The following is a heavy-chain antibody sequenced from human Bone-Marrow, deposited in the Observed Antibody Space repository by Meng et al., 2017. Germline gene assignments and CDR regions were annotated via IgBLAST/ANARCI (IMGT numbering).Heavy chain of an antibody. CDR2: INHSGST. J-gene: IGHJ3*02. CDR3: AREIGLLWFGELSYAVDI. V-gene: IGHV4-34*01. CDR1: GGSFSGYY. Sequence: GSLRLSCAVYGGSFSGYYWSWIRQPPGKGLEWIGEINHSGSTNYNPSLKSRVTISVDTSKNQFSLKLSSVTAADTAVYYCAREIGLLWFGELSYAVDIWGQGTMVTVSS. D-gene: IGHD3-10*01.